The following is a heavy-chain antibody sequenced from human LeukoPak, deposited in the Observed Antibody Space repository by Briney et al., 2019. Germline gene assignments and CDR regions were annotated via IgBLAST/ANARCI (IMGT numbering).Heavy chain of an antibody. D-gene: IGHD6-13*01. J-gene: IGHJ6*02. CDR2: IIPIFGTA. CDR1: GGTFSSYG. CDR3: ARSDGYSSPSRYYGMDV. V-gene: IGHV1-69*13. Sequence: ASVKVSCKASGGTFSSYGISWVRQAPGQGLEWMGGIIPIFGTANYAQKFQGRVTITADESASTAYMELSSLRSEDTAVYYCARSDGYSSPSRYYGMDVWGQGTTVTVSS.